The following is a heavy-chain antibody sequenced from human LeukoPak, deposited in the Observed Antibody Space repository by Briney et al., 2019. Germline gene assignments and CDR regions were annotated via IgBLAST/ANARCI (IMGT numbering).Heavy chain of an antibody. J-gene: IGHJ6*02. CDR3: ARSYYDSRTKNYYYYGMDV. CDR2: ISAYNGNT. Sequence: ASVKVSCKASGYTFSSYGISWVRQAPGQGLEGMGWISAYNGNTNYAQKFQGRVTMTTDTSTSTAYMELSSLRSEDTAVYYCARSYYDSRTKNYYYYGMDVWGQGTTVTVSS. CDR1: GYTFSSYG. D-gene: IGHD3-22*01. V-gene: IGHV1-18*01.